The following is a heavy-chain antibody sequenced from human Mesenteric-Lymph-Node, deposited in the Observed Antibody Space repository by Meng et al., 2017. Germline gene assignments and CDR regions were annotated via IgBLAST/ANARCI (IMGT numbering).Heavy chain of an antibody. Sequence: GGSLRLSCAASGFTFSSSWMHWVRQVPGKGLVWVSRINSDESRTDYADSVKGRFTISRDNSKNTLYLQMNSLRAEDTAVYYCARDLRDYGGNSAFDIWGQGTMVTVSS. CDR1: GFTFSSSW. V-gene: IGHV3-74*01. CDR2: INSDESRT. D-gene: IGHD4-23*01. J-gene: IGHJ3*02. CDR3: ARDLRDYGGNSAFDI.